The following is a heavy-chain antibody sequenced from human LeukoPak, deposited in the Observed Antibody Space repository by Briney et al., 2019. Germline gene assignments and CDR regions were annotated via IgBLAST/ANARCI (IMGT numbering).Heavy chain of an antibody. V-gene: IGHV3-15*01. J-gene: IGHJ4*02. CDR3: TTDNWNDELDY. Sequence: PGGSLRLSCAASGFTFSHAWMSWVRQAPGKGLEWVGRIKSKTDGGTTDYAAPVKGRFTISRDDSKNTLYLQMNSLKTEDTAVYYCTTDNWNDELDYWGQGTLVTVSS. CDR2: IKSKTDGGTT. D-gene: IGHD1-20*01. CDR1: GFTFSHAW.